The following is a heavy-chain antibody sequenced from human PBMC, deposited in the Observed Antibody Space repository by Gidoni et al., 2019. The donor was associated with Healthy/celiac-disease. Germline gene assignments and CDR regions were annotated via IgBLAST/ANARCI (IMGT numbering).Heavy chain of an antibody. D-gene: IGHD2-21*01. J-gene: IGHJ4*02. CDR2: IYYSGST. CDR3: ARRTPDYCGGDCPFDY. Sequence: IGSIYYSGSTYYNPSLKSRVTISVDTSKNQFSLKLSSVTAADTAVYYCARRTPDYCGGDCPFDYWGQGTLVTVSS. V-gene: IGHV4-39*01.